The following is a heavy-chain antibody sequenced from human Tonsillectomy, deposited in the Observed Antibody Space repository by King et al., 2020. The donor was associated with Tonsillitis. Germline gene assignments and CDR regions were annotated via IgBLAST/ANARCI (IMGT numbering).Heavy chain of an antibody. CDR2: IRSDGIGA. V-gene: IGHV3-74*01. J-gene: IGHJ6*02. D-gene: IGHD1-26*01. CDR1: GFTFSRYW. Sequence: VQLVESGGGLIQPGGSLRLSCVASGFTFSRYWMHWVRQAPGKGLVWVSRIRSDGIGANYADFVKGRFTISRDNAKNTLYLQMISLRAEDTAVYYCASPIVGDPSGMDVWGQGTTVTVSS. CDR3: ASPIVGDPSGMDV.